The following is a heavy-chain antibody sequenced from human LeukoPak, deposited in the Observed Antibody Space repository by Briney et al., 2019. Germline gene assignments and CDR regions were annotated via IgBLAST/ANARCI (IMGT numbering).Heavy chain of an antibody. Sequence: SETLSLTCTVSGGSISSYYWSWIRQPPGKGLEWIGYIYYSGSTNYNPSLKSRVTISVDTSKNQFSLKLSSVTAADTAVYYCARGAAADGDWFDPWGQGTLVTVSS. CDR2: IYYSGST. CDR1: GGSISSYY. D-gene: IGHD6-13*01. CDR3: ARGAAADGDWFDP. J-gene: IGHJ5*02. V-gene: IGHV4-59*01.